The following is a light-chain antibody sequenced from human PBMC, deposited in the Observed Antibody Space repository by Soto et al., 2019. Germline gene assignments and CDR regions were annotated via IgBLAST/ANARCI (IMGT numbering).Light chain of an antibody. J-gene: IGLJ2*01. V-gene: IGLV1-47*02. CDR3: ASWDDRLGAVI. CDR2: SNN. CDR1: SSNIGGTNY. Sequence: QSVLTQPPSASGTPGHRVFISCSGRSSNIGGTNYAYWYQQLPGAAPKLLMHSNNLRPSGVPERISGSKSGTSASLAISGLRSEDEAVYYCASWDDRLGAVIFGGGTKVTVL.